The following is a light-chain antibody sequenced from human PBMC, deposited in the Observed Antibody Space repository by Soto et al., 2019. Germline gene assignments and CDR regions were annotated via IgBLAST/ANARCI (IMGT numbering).Light chain of an antibody. CDR1: TSNIGAGFD. Sequence: QPVLTQPPSVSGAPGQMVTISCTGNTSNIGAGFDVHWYQQVPGTAPRLLISSHNNRPSGVPDRFFGSKSGTSASLTIIGLQAEDEADYYCQSYDISLSGSGVFGGGTQLTVL. V-gene: IGLV1-40*01. CDR2: SHN. CDR3: QSYDISLSGSGV. J-gene: IGLJ7*01.